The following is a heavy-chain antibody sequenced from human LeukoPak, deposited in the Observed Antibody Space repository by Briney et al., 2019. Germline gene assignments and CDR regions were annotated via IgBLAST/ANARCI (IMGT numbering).Heavy chain of an antibody. CDR1: GGSFSGYY. V-gene: IGHV4-34*01. J-gene: IGHJ4*02. CDR2: INHSGST. CDR3: ARLRLFPDYFDY. Sequence: KPSETLSLTCAVYGGSFSGYYWSWIRQPPGKGLEWIGEINHSGSTNYNPSLKSRVTISVDTSKNQFSLKLSSVTAADTAVYYCARLRLFPDYFDYWGQGTLVTVSS. D-gene: IGHD3-22*01.